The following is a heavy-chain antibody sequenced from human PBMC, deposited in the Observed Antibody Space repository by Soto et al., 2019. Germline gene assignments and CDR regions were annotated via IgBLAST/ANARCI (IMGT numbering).Heavy chain of an antibody. D-gene: IGHD6-6*01. CDR2: INHNGST. CDR1: GCSIRSRTNY. J-gene: IGHJ6*02. CDR3: ARGLGSSSSYYYYYYGMDV. V-gene: IGHV4-39*07. Sequence: PSETLSLTCAVSGCSIRSRTNYWAWIRQPPGKGLEWIEEINHNGSTNYNPSLKSRVTISVDTSKNQFSLKLSSVTAADTAVYYCARGLGSSSSYYYYYYGMDVWGQGTTVTVSS.